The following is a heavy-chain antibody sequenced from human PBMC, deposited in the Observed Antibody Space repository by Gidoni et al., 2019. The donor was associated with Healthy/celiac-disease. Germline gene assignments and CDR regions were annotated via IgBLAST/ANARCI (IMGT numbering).Heavy chain of an antibody. CDR2: IYTSGST. CDR3: ARDLTDAPYCSSTSCYGHYYYYGMDV. V-gene: IGHV4-61*02. CDR1: GRSIRSGSYY. J-gene: IGHJ6*02. Sequence: QVQLQESGPGLVKPSQTLSLTCTVSGRSIRSGSYYWSWIRQPAGKGLEWIGRIYTSGSTNYNPSLKSRVTISVDTSKNQFSLKLSSVTAADTAVYYCARDLTDAPYCSSTSCYGHYYYYGMDVWGQGTTVTVSS. D-gene: IGHD2-2*01.